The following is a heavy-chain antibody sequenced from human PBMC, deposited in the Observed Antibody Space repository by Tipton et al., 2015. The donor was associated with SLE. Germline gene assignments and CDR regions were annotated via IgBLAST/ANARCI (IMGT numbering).Heavy chain of an antibody. CDR1: GGSISSSSYY. D-gene: IGHD3-3*01. J-gene: IGHJ2*01. V-gene: IGHV4-39*06. CDR2: IYYSGST. Sequence: TLSLTCTVSGGSISSSSYYWGWIRQPPGKGLEWIGSIYYSGSTYYNPSLKSRVTISVDTSKNQFPLKLSSVTAADTAVYYCARVGEPNHYDFWSGYHYWYFDLWGRGTLVTVSS. CDR3: ARVGEPNHYDFWSGYHYWYFDL.